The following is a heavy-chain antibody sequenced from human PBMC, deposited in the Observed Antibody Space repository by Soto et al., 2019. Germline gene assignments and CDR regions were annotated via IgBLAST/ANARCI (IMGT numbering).Heavy chain of an antibody. CDR2: INPNSGVA. Sequence: QVQLVQSGAKVEKPGASVKVSCKTSGYTFTAYYIHWVRQAPGQGLEWMGWINPNSGVANYAQNFQGRVTMTRDTSISTVYMELSKMRSEDTTVYYCARQGSGSEYPQSFYYGMDVWGQGTTVAASS. J-gene: IGHJ6*02. D-gene: IGHD5-12*01. CDR1: GYTFTAYY. V-gene: IGHV1-2*02. CDR3: ARQGSGSEYPQSFYYGMDV.